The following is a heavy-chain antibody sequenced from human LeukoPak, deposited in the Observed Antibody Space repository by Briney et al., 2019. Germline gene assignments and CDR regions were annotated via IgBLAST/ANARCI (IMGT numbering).Heavy chain of an antibody. V-gene: IGHV3-66*01. CDR2: IYSGGST. D-gene: IGHD2-2*01. CDR1: GFTVSSNY. CDR3: ARDYLGYCSSTSCPYFDY. Sequence: GGSLRLSCAASGFTVSSNYMSWVRQAPGKGLEWVSVIYSGGSTYYADSVKGRFTISRDNSKNTLYLQMNSLRAEDTAVYYCARDYLGYCSSTSCPYFDYWGQGTLVTVSS. J-gene: IGHJ4*02.